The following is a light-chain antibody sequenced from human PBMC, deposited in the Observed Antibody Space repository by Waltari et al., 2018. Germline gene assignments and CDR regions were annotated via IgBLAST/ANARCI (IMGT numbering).Light chain of an antibody. CDR3: CSYAGLGIYV. J-gene: IGLJ1*01. CDR1: SSDVGNYDL. CDR2: EVT. Sequence: QSGLTQPASVSGSPGQSITMSCTGTSSDVGNYDLGSWYQQYPGKAPKLRVYEVTRRSSGVSDRFSGSKSGNTASLTIYGLQSEDEADYYCCSYAGLGIYVFGTGTKVTVL. V-gene: IGLV2-23*02.